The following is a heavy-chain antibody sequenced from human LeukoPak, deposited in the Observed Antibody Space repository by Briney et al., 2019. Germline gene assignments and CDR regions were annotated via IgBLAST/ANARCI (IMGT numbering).Heavy chain of an antibody. CDR3: ARRAGAYSHPYDY. CDR1: GFTFDDYA. J-gene: IGHJ4*02. CDR2: ISWDGGST. D-gene: IGHD4/OR15-4a*01. V-gene: IGHV3-43D*03. Sequence: GALRLSCAASGFTFDDYAMHWVRQAPGKGLEWVSLISWDGGSTYYADSVKGRFTISRDNSKNTLYLQMNSLRVEDTAVYYCARRAGAYSHPYDYWGQGTLVTVSS.